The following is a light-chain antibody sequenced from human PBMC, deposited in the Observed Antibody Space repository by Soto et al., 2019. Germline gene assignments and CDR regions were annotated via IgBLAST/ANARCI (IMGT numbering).Light chain of an antibody. Sequence: QSALTQPPPVSGAPGQRVTISCTGSSSNIGAGYDVHWYQQLPGTAPKLLIYGNSNRPSGVPDRFSGSKSGTSASLAITGLQAEDEADYYCQSYDSSLSGHVVFGGGTQLTVL. CDR1: SSNIGAGYD. J-gene: IGLJ2*01. CDR2: GNS. CDR3: QSYDSSLSGHVV. V-gene: IGLV1-40*01.